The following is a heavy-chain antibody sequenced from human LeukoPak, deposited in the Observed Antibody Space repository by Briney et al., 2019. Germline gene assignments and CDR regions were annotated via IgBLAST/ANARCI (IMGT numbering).Heavy chain of an antibody. Sequence: PSETLSLTCTVSGGSISNNTYYWGWIRQPPGKGLEWIGSIYFNGNTYYNPSLKSRVTISVDTSKNQFSLRLTSVTAADTAVYYCEREGQWLSWGQGTLVTVSS. V-gene: IGHV4-39*07. D-gene: IGHD6-19*01. CDR1: GGSISNNTYY. J-gene: IGHJ5*02. CDR2: IYFNGNT. CDR3: EREGQWLS.